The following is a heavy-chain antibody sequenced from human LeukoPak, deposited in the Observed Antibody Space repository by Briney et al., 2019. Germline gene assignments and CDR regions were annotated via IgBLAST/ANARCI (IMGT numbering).Heavy chain of an antibody. Sequence: GGSLRLSCAASGFSVSDNGMSWVRQAPGKGLEWVSGIVGGDGGTYYADSVKGRFIISRDNSQNTRYVQMNRLRDQDTAVYYCARGALYYMDVWGKGTTVTISS. CDR1: GFSVSDNG. CDR2: IVGGDGGT. J-gene: IGHJ6*03. V-gene: IGHV3-23*01. CDR3: ARGALYYMDV.